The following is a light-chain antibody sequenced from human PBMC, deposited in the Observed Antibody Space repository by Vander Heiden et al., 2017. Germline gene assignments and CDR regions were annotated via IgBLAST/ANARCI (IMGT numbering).Light chain of an antibody. Sequence: DIQMTQSPSSLSASVGDRVTITCRASQSISSYLNWYQQKPGKAPKLLLYAASSLLSGVLSRFRGSGSSTDFTLTISRRQPEDFATYYCHQRYSTPLTFGRGTKVDIK. V-gene: IGKV1-39*01. J-gene: IGKJ4*01. CDR1: QSISSY. CDR2: AAS. CDR3: HQRYSTPLT.